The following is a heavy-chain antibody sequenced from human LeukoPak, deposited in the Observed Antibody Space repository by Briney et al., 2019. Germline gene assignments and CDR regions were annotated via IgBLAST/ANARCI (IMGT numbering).Heavy chain of an antibody. Sequence: SETLSLTCAVYGGSFSGYYWSWIRQPPGKGLEWIGEINHSGSTNYNPSLKSRVTISVDTSKNQFSLKLSSVTAADTAVYYCAGQAGWFDYWGQGTLVTVSS. CDR2: INHSGST. J-gene: IGHJ5*01. CDR1: GGSFSGYY. CDR3: AGQAGWFDY. V-gene: IGHV4-34*01.